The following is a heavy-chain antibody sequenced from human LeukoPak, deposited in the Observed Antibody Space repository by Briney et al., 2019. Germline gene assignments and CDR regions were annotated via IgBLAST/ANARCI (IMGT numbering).Heavy chain of an antibody. CDR2: ISSDGSST. J-gene: IGHJ6*02. V-gene: IGHV3-74*01. CDR3: ARDLEDSSGYQPIYYYYGLDV. CDR1: DFTFSRYW. Sequence: GGSLRLSCAASDFTFSRYWMHWVRQAPGKGLVWVSRISSDGSSTSYADSVKGRCTISRDNAKNTAYLQMNSLRAEDTAVYYCARDLEDSSGYQPIYYYYGLDVWGQGTTVTVSS. D-gene: IGHD3-22*01.